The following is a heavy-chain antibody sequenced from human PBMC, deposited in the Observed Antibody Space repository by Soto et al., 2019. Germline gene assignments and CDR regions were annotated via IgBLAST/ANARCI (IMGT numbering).Heavy chain of an antibody. CDR1: GYTFTSYY. Sequence: ASVKVSCKASGYTFTSYYMHWVRQAPGQGLEWMGIINPSGGSTSYAQKFQGRVTMTRDTSTSTVYMELSSPRSEDTAVYYCAREVTMVRGVTRFLYYYGMDVWGQGTTVTVSS. J-gene: IGHJ6*02. CDR2: INPSGGST. CDR3: AREVTMVRGVTRFLYYYGMDV. V-gene: IGHV1-46*01. D-gene: IGHD3-10*01.